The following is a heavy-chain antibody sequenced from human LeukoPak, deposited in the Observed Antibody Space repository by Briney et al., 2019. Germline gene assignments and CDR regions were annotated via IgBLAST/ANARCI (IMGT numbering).Heavy chain of an antibody. J-gene: IGHJ4*02. Sequence: SETLSLTCTVSGGSISRYYWSWIRQPPGKGLEWIGYIYYSGSTNYNPSLRSRVTISVDTSKNQFSLKLSSVTAADTAVYYCARDDRGYTGYDCWGQGTLVTVSS. CDR2: IYYSGST. CDR3: ARDDRGYTGYDC. D-gene: IGHD5-12*01. CDR1: GGSISRYY. V-gene: IGHV4-59*01.